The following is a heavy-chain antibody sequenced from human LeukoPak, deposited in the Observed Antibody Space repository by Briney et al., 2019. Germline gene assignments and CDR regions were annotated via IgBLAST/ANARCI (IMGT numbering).Heavy chain of an antibody. Sequence: GGSLRLSCAASGFTFSSYAMSWVRQAPGKGLEWVSAISGSGGSTYYADSVKGRFTISRDSSKNTLFLHMNTLRAEDTAIYYGAKDRTVGASYWYFDLWGRGTLVTVSS. CDR1: GFTFSSYA. J-gene: IGHJ2*01. CDR3: AKDRTVGASYWYFDL. V-gene: IGHV3-23*01. CDR2: ISGSGGST. D-gene: IGHD1-26*01.